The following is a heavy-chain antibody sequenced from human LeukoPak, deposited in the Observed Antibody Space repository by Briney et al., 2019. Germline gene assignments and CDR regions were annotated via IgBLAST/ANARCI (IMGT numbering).Heavy chain of an antibody. Sequence: PGGSLRLSCAASGFTFDDYAMHWVRQAPGKGLEWVSGISWNSGSIGYADSVKGRFTISRDNAKNSLYLQMNSLRAEDTAVYYCGRVAEAAAFDYWGQGILVTVSS. V-gene: IGHV3-9*01. CDR3: GRVAEAAAFDY. J-gene: IGHJ4*02. CDR1: GFTFDDYA. D-gene: IGHD6-13*01. CDR2: ISWNSGSI.